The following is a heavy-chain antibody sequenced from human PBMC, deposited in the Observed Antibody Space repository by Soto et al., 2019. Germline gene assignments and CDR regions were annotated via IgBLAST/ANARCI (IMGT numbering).Heavy chain of an antibody. D-gene: IGHD2-15*01. J-gene: IGHJ5*02. CDR3: ARVVVAATGSGWFDP. CDR1: GGSVSSGSYY. V-gene: IGHV4-61*01. CDR2: IYYSGST. Sequence: QVQLQESGPGLVKPSETLSLTCTVSGGSVSSGSYYWSWIRQPPGKGLEWIGYIYYSGSTNYNPSLKSRVTISVDTYKNQFSLKLSSVTAADTAVYYCARVVVAATGSGWFDPWGQGTLVTVSS.